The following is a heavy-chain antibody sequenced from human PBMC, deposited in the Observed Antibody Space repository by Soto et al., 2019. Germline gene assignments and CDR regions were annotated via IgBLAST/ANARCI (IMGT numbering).Heavy chain of an antibody. J-gene: IGHJ3*02. V-gene: IGHV4-59*01. CDR2: IYYSGST. Sequence: SETLSLTCTVSGGSISSYYWSWIRQPPGKGLEWIGYIYYSGSTNYNPSLKSRVTISVDTSKNQLSLKLSFVTAADTAVYYCARRYGSAFDIWGQGTMVTVSS. CDR1: GGSISSYY. D-gene: IGHD3-10*01. CDR3: ARRYGSAFDI.